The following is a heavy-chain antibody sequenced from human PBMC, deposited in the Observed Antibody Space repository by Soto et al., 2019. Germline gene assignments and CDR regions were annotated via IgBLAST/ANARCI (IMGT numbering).Heavy chain of an antibody. Sequence: ASVKVSCKASGYTFTSYAMHWVRQAPGQRLEWMGWINADNGNTKYSQKFQGRVTITRDTSASTVYMELSSLRSEDTALFYCACGDHRYLHAFPTRRSSDL. CDR2: INADNGNT. CDR1: GYTFTSYA. V-gene: IGHV1-3*01. D-gene: IGHD3-9*01. CDR3: ACGDHRYLHAFPTRRSSDL. J-gene: IGHJ2*01.